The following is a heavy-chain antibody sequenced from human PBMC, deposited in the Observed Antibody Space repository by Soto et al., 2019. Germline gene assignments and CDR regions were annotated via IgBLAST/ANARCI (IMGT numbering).Heavy chain of an antibody. V-gene: IGHV1-69*13. Sequence: GASVKVSCKASGGTFSSYAISWVRQDPGQGLEWMGGIIPIFGTANYAQKFQGRVTITADESTSTAYMELSSLRSEDTAVYYCATTSGVSYYYDSSGYYFRGKDYFDYWGQGTLVTVSS. CDR2: IIPIFGTA. CDR3: ATTSGVSYYYDSSGYYFRGKDYFDY. J-gene: IGHJ4*02. CDR1: GGTFSSYA. D-gene: IGHD3-22*01.